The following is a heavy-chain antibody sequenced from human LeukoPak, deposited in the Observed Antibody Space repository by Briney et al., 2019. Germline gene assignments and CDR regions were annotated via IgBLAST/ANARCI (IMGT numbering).Heavy chain of an antibody. CDR3: ARDLPRRGSGYDYGILGWFDP. CDR1: GGSISSSSYY. Sequence: PSETLSLTCTVSGGSISSSSYYWGWIRQPLGKGLEWIGSIYYSGSTYYNPSLKSRVTISVDTSKNQFSLKLSSVTAADTAVYYCARDLPRRGSGYDYGILGWFDPWGQGTLVTVSS. D-gene: IGHD5-12*01. V-gene: IGHV4-39*07. J-gene: IGHJ5*02. CDR2: IYYSGST.